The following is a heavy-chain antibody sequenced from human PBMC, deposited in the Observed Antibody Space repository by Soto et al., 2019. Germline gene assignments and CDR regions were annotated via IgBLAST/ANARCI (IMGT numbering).Heavy chain of an antibody. Sequence: QVQLVESGGGVVQPGRSLRLSCAASGFTFSSYAMHWVRQAPGKGLEWVAVISYDGSNKYYADSVKGRFTISRDNSKNTPYLQMNSLRAEDTAVYYCARDRRVTVTTSGILYYFDYWGQGTLVTVSS. V-gene: IGHV3-30-3*01. J-gene: IGHJ4*02. CDR3: ARDRRVTVTTSGILYYFDY. CDR2: ISYDGSNK. CDR1: GFTFSSYA. D-gene: IGHD4-17*01.